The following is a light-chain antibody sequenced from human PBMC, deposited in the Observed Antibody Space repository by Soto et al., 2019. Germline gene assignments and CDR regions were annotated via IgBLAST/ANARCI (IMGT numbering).Light chain of an antibody. Sequence: QSVLTRPPSVSAAPGQKVTSSCSGSSSNIGGNSVSWYQQLPGTAPKLLIYDDDKRPSGIPDRFSGSKSGTSASLAISGLRSEDEADYYCAAWDDSLSGPYVFGTGTKVTVL. CDR3: AAWDDSLSGPYV. CDR2: DDD. CDR1: SSNIGGNS. V-gene: IGLV1-51*01. J-gene: IGLJ1*01.